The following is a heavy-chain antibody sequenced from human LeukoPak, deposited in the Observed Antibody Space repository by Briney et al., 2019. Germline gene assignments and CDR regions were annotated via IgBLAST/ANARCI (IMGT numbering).Heavy chain of an antibody. Sequence: PSETLSLTCAVYGGSFSGYYWSWIRQPPGKGLEWIGEINQSGSTNYNPSLKSRVTISVDTSKNQFSLKLSSVTAADTAVYYCARLPSRRRYCSGGSCKTGIDVWGKGTTVTISS. J-gene: IGHJ6*03. V-gene: IGHV4-34*01. D-gene: IGHD2-15*01. CDR1: GGSFSGYY. CDR3: ARLPSRRRYCSGGSCKTGIDV. CDR2: INQSGST.